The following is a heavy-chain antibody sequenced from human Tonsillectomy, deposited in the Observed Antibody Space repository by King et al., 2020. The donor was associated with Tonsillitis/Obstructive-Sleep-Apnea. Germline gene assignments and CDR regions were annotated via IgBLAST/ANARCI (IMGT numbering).Heavy chain of an antibody. Sequence: QLVQSGSELKKPGASVKVCCKASGYTFTSYAMNWVRQAPGQGLEWMGWINTNTGNPTYAQGFTGRFVFSLDTSVSTAYLQISSLKAEDTAVYYCARRYCSGGSCYLYYFDYWGQGTLVTVSS. J-gene: IGHJ4*02. D-gene: IGHD2-15*01. V-gene: IGHV7-4-1*02. CDR3: ARRYCSGGSCYLYYFDY. CDR2: INTNTGNP. CDR1: GYTFTSYA.